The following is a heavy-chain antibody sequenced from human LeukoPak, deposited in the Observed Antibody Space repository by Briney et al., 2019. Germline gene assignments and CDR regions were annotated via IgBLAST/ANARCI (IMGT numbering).Heavy chain of an antibody. CDR3: ARLLRVGYCSTTTCNWFDP. Sequence: GGSLRLSCAASGFTFSSYAMSWVRQAPGKGLEWVSAISGSGGSTYYADSVKGRFTISRDNSRNTLYLQMNSLRAEDTAVYYCARLLRVGYCSTTTCNWFDPWGQGTLVTVSS. J-gene: IGHJ5*02. CDR2: ISGSGGST. V-gene: IGHV3-23*01. D-gene: IGHD2-2*03. CDR1: GFTFSSYA.